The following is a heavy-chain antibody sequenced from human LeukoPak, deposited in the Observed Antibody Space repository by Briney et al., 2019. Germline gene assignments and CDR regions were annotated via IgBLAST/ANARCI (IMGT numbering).Heavy chain of an antibody. CDR1: GYSFTDYY. V-gene: IGHV1-2*02. Sequence: GASVKVSCKASGYSFTDYYIHWARQAPGQGLEWMGWINPKGGGINYAPEFQGRVTMTRDTSITTAYMELSSLRSDDTAMYYCARDTCDGGDCFYWFDPWGQGTLVTVSS. D-gene: IGHD2-21*02. CDR2: INPKGGGI. CDR3: ARDTCDGGDCFYWFDP. J-gene: IGHJ5*02.